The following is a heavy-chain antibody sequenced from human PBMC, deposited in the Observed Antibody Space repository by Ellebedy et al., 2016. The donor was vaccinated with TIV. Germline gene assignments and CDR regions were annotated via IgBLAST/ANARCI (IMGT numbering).Heavy chain of an antibody. J-gene: IGHJ4*02. V-gene: IGHV3-21*01. D-gene: IGHD6-13*01. CDR2: ISSSGTYI. CDR1: GFTFSSFT. Sequence: GESLKISCAASGFTFSSFTMNWVRQAPGKGLEWVSSISSSGTYIHYGDSVKGRFTISRDNAMNSLYLQMNSLRVEDTAIYYCARPAAAYSSSWYDFDCWGQGTLVAVSS. CDR3: ARPAAAYSSSWYDFDC.